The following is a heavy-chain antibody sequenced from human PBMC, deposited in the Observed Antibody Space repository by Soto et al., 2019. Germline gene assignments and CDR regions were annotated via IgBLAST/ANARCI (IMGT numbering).Heavy chain of an antibody. V-gene: IGHV3-9*01. Sequence: EVHLVESGGGLVQPGRSLRLSCAASGFTFDDYAMHWVRQVPGKGLEWVSSISWNSGNIVYADSVKGRFTISRDSANNSLYLQMNSLRTEVTALYYCAKGAVTSIFGYFDYWGQGTLVTVSS. CDR2: ISWNSGNI. J-gene: IGHJ4*02. CDR1: GFTFDDYA. D-gene: IGHD3-3*01. CDR3: AKGAVTSIFGYFDY.